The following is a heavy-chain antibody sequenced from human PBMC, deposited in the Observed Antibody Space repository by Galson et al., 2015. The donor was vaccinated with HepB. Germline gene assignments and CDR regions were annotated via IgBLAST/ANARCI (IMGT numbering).Heavy chain of an antibody. D-gene: IGHD3-10*01. CDR1: GFTFSSYG. Sequence: SLRLSCAASGFTFSSYGMHWVRQAPGKGLEWVAVISYGGSNKYYADSVKGRFTISRDNSKNTLYLQMSSLRAEDMAVYYCGESTKETRNLRFPMVRGVMVGGQGTLVTVSS. J-gene: IGHJ4*02. V-gene: IGHV3-30*19. CDR2: ISYGGSNK. CDR3: GESTKETRNLRFPMVRGVMV.